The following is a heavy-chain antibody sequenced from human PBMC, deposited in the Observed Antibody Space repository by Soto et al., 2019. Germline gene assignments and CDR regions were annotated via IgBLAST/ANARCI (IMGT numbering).Heavy chain of an antibody. V-gene: IGHV3-9*01. CDR1: GFTFDDYA. Sequence: EVQLVESGGGLVQPGRSLRLSCAASGFTFDDYAMHWVRQAPGKGLEWVSGISWNSGSIGYADSVKGRFTISRDNAKNSLYLQMNSLRAEDTALYYCAKARAPYYDFWSGYSGPLDYWGQGTLVTVSS. CDR2: ISWNSGSI. CDR3: AKARAPYYDFWSGYSGPLDY. D-gene: IGHD3-3*01. J-gene: IGHJ4*02.